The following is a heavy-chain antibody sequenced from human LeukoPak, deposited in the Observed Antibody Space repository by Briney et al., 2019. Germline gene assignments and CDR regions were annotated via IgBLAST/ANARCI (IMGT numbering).Heavy chain of an antibody. CDR2: ISGSGSST. V-gene: IGHV3-23*01. Sequence: GGSLRLSCAASGFTFSSYAMSWVRQAPGKGLEWVSAISGSGSSTYYADSVKGRFTISRDNSKNTLYLQMNSLRAEDTAVYYCAKEVVVVPAADYYFDYWGQGTPVTVSS. J-gene: IGHJ4*02. CDR3: AKEVVVVPAADYYFDY. D-gene: IGHD2-2*01. CDR1: GFTFSSYA.